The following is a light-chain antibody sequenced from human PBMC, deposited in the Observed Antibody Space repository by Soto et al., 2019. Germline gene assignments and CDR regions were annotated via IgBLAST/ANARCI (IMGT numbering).Light chain of an antibody. J-gene: IGKJ1*01. V-gene: IGKV1-8*01. Sequence: AIRMTQSPSTFSASTGDRVTITCQASQGISSYLAWYQQKTGKAPRLLIYAASTLQSGVPSRFSGSGSGTDCSLTISCLQSEDVATYYCQQYYSYPPTLGQGTKVDIK. CDR2: AAS. CDR1: QGISSY. CDR3: QQYYSYPPT.